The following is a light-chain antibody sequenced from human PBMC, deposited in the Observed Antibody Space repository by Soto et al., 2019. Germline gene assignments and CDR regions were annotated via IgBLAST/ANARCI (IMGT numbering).Light chain of an antibody. Sequence: EIVLTQSPGTLSLSPGERATLSCRASQSVSSTYLSWYQQKPGPAPRLLIYGASREAAGIPHSFSGSGSGTDFTLTISRLEPEDFAVYFCQQYGRSPMFTFGQGTKLEIK. V-gene: IGKV3-20*01. CDR1: QSVSSTY. CDR2: GAS. CDR3: QQYGRSPMFT. J-gene: IGKJ2*01.